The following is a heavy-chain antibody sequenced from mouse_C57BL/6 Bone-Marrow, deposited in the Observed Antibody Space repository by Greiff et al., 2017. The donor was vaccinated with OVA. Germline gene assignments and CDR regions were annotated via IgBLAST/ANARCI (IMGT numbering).Heavy chain of an antibody. J-gene: IGHJ3*01. V-gene: IGHV5-17*01. CDR2: ISSGSSTI. CDR3: AREAIAY. D-gene: IGHD3-2*02. CDR1: GFTFSDYG. Sequence: DVMLVESGGGLVKPGGSLKLSCAASGFTFSDYGMHWVRQAPEKGLEWVAYISSGSSTIYYADTVKGRFTISRDNAKNTLFLQMTVLRSEDTAMYYCAREAIAYWGQGTLVTVSA.